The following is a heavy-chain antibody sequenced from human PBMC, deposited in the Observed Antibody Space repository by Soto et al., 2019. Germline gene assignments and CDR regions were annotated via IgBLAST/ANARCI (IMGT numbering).Heavy chain of an antibody. CDR2: IYYSGST. J-gene: IGHJ4*02. Sequence: SETLSLTCTVSGGSISSYYWSWIRQPPGKGLEWIGYIYYSGSTNYNPSLKSRVTISVDTSKNQFSLKLSSVTAADTAVYYCARVTRYSSSWYWGDYFDYWGQGTLVTVSS. V-gene: IGHV4-59*01. D-gene: IGHD6-13*01. CDR3: ARVTRYSSSWYWGDYFDY. CDR1: GGSISSYY.